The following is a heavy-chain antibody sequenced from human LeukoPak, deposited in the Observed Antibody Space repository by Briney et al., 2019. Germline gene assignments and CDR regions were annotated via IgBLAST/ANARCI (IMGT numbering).Heavy chain of an antibody. CDR3: ARASTHDSSGYYLGREFDY. CDR1: GYSFTSYW. CDR2: IYPGDSDT. J-gene: IGHJ4*02. Sequence: GESLKISCKGSGYSFTSYWIGWVRQMPGKGLEWMGIIYPGDSDTRYSPSFQGQVTISADKSISTAYLQWSSLKASDTAMYYCARASTHDSSGYYLGREFDYWGQGTLVTVSS. V-gene: IGHV5-51*01. D-gene: IGHD3-22*01.